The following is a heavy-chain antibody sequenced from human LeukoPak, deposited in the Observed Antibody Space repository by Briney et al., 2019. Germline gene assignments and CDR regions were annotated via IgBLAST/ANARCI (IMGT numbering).Heavy chain of an antibody. V-gene: IGHV4-39*01. D-gene: IGHD2-21*01. CDR3: AKFSRDVGGPIPSGDY. J-gene: IGHJ4*02. CDR2: LYYSGST. CDR1: GDSIGNSHYY. Sequence: SETLSLTCTVSGDSIGNSHYYWGWIRQPPGKGLEWIGSLYYSGSTYYNPSLKGRVTISIDMSKNQFSLKVTSVTAADTAVYYCAKFSRDVGGPIPSGDYWGQGLLVAVSS.